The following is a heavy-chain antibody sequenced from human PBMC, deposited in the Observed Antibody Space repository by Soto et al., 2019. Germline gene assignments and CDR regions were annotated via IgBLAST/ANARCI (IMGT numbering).Heavy chain of an antibody. CDR1: GGSISSSSYY. CDR3: ARDDSIAAPGPFDY. D-gene: IGHD6-6*01. V-gene: IGHV4-39*02. CDR2: IYYSGST. Sequence: QLLESGPGLVKPSETLSLTCTVSGGSISSSSYYWGWIRQPPGKGLEWIGSIYYSGSTYYNPSLKSRVTISVDTSKNQFSLKLSSVTAADTAVYYCARDDSIAAPGPFDYWGQGTLVTVSS. J-gene: IGHJ4*02.